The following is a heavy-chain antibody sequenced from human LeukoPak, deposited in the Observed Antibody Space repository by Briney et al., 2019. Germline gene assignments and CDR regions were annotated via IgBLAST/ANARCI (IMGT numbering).Heavy chain of an antibody. V-gene: IGHV1-18*01. CDR1: GYTFTSYG. CDR3: ARVGQYCSSISCFDY. J-gene: IGHJ4*02. Sequence: AASVKVSCKASGYTFTSYGISWVRQAPGQGLEWMGWISAYNGNTDYAQKLQGRVTMTTDTSTNTAYMDLRSLSSDDTAVYYCARVGQYCSSISCFDYWGQGTLVTVSS. D-gene: IGHD2-2*01. CDR2: ISAYNGNT.